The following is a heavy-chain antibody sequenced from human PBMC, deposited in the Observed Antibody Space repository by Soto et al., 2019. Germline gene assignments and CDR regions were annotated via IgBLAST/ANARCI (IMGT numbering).Heavy chain of an antibody. CDR1: GGSISSSSYY. D-gene: IGHD3-22*01. CDR2: IYSLGNT. Sequence: QMQLQESGPGLVKPSETLSLTCTVSGGSISSSSYYWGWIRQPPGQGLEWLGTIYSLGNTYYNPSLKSRVTISVDKSKSQLFLKLSSVTAPDTAVYSCARQIYDSSGYYYAYWGQGTLVTVSS. J-gene: IGHJ4*02. CDR3: ARQIYDSSGYYYAY. V-gene: IGHV4-39*01.